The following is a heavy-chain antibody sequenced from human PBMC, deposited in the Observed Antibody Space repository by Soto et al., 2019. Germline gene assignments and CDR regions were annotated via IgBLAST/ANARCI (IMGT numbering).Heavy chain of an antibody. D-gene: IGHD6-13*01. J-gene: IGHJ5*02. Sequence: SETLSLTCTVSGGSISSYYWSWIRQPPGKGLEWIGYIYYSGSTNYNPSLKSRVTISVDTSKNQFSLKLSSVTAADTAVYYCAREVTTAAGNWFDPWGQGTLVTVSS. CDR3: AREVTTAAGNWFDP. CDR2: IYYSGST. CDR1: GGSISSYY. V-gene: IGHV4-59*01.